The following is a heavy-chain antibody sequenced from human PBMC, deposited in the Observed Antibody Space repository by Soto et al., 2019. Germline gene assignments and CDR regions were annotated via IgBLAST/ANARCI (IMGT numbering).Heavy chain of an antibody. Sequence: QVQLEESGGGLVKPGGSLRLSCAASGFTFSAFYMSWIRQAPGKGLEYISYISSSGTSANYADSVKGRFTISRDNAKNSLYLQMNILRAEDTAVYYCARDRGAVTGQYFDYWGQGALVTVSS. CDR2: ISSSGTSA. CDR1: GFTFSAFY. J-gene: IGHJ4*02. CDR3: ARDRGAVTGQYFDY. V-gene: IGHV3-11*05. D-gene: IGHD6-19*01.